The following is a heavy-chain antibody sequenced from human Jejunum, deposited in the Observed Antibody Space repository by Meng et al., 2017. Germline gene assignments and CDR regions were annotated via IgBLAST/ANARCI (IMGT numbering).Heavy chain of an antibody. V-gene: IGHV4-4*02. CDR2: IHHTGNI. Sequence: QGSAPGLVTPSGTLSLTCAEPGAPIVDHICWRWALQAPGKGLEWIGEIHHTGNINYNPSLKSRVTMSLDKPKNQFSLEVTSVTAAGTAVYYCARDLLGPAIAATGWFDPWGQGTLVTVSS. CDR3: ARDLLGPAIAATGWFDP. D-gene: IGHD6-13*01. CDR1: GAPIVDHIC. J-gene: IGHJ5*02.